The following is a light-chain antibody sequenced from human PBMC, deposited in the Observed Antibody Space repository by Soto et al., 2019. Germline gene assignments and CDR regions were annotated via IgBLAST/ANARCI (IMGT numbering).Light chain of an antibody. CDR1: SSDVGGYNY. V-gene: IGLV2-14*01. CDR3: SSYTSSSTPPYV. J-gene: IGLJ1*01. Sequence: QSVLTQPASVSGSPGQSITMSCTGTSSDVGGYNYVSWYQQHPGKAPKLMIYEVSNRPSGVSNRFSGSKSGNTASLTISGLQAEDEADYYCSSYTSSSTPPYVFGTGTKVTVL. CDR2: EVS.